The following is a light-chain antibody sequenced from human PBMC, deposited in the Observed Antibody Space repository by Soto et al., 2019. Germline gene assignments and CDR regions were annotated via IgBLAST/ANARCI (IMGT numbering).Light chain of an antibody. V-gene: IGLV2-8*01. CDR1: SSDVGGYNY. CDR3: SSYAGRNKYV. J-gene: IGLJ1*01. Sequence: QSVLTQPPSASGSPGQSVTISCTGTSSDVGGYNYVSWYQQYPGKAPKLMIHDVIKRPSGVPDRFSASKSGNTAFLTVSGLQADDEADYYCSSYAGRNKYVFGTGTKVTVL. CDR2: DVI.